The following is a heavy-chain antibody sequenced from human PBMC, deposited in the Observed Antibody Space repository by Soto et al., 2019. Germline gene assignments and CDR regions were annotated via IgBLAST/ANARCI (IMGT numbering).Heavy chain of an antibody. CDR1: GDSVSSNSAA. J-gene: IGHJ6*03. V-gene: IGHV6-1*01. Sequence: PSQTLSLTCAISGDSVSSNSAAWNWIRLSPSRGLEWLARTYYRSRWYNDYAVSVRSRITVNPDTYKNQFSLQLTSVTPEDMAVYYCAGTTSHQWYYMDVWGKGTTVTVSS. CDR2: TYYRSRWYN. D-gene: IGHD1-7*01. CDR3: AGTTSHQWYYMDV.